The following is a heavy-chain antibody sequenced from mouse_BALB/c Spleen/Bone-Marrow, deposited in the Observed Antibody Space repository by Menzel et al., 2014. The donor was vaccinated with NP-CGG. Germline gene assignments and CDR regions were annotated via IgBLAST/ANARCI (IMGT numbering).Heavy chain of an antibody. CDR2: IDPANGYS. Sequence: VQLKESGAELVKPGASVKLSCTASGFNIKDTYMHWVKQRPEQGLEWIGRIDPANGYSIYDPKFQGKAAITADTTSNTAHLQLSSLTSEDTAVYYCALITTATFSYWYYDVWGAVTTVTVSS. CDR3: ALITTATFSYWYYDV. V-gene: IGHV14-3*02. J-gene: IGHJ1*01. CDR1: GFNIKDTY. D-gene: IGHD1-2*01.